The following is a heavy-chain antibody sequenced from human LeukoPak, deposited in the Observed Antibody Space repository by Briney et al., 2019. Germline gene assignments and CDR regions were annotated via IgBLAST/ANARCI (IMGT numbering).Heavy chain of an antibody. D-gene: IGHD3-3*01. CDR3: ARSGHSTSFGVVQNWFDP. CDR2: IDPGDSDT. CDR1: GYSFTSYW. V-gene: IGHV5-51*01. Sequence: GESLKISCKGSGYSFTSYWIGWVRQMPGKGLEWMGIIDPGDSDTRYSPSFQGQVTISAGKSISTAYLQWSSLKASDTAMYYCARSGHSTSFGVVQNWFDPWGQGTLVTVSS. J-gene: IGHJ5*02.